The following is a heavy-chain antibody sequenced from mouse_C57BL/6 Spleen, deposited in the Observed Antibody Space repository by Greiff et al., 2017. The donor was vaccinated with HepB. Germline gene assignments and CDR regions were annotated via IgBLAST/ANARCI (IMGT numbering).Heavy chain of an antibody. D-gene: IGHD2-1*01. V-gene: IGHV10-1*01. CDR3: VRHDLPLYAMDY. Sequence: EVKLVESGGGLVQPKGSLKLSCAASGFSFNTYAMNWVRQAPGKGLEWVARIRSKSNNYATYYADSVKDRFTISRDDSESMLYLQMNNLKTEDTAMYYCVRHDLPLYAMDYWGQGTSVTVSS. CDR2: IRSKSNNYAT. CDR1: GFSFNTYA. J-gene: IGHJ4*01.